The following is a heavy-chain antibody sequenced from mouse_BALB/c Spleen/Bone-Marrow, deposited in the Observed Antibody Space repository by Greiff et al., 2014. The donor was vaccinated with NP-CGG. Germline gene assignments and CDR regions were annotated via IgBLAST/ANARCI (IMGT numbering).Heavy chain of an antibody. J-gene: IGHJ2*01. D-gene: IGHD2-14*01. CDR1: GYTFTSYW. CDR3: AYYRDDVNY. Sequence: DLVKPGASVKLSCKASGYTFTSYWINWIKQRPGQGLEWIGRIAPGSGSTYYNEMFKGKATLTVDTSSSTAYILLSSLSSEDSAVYFCAYYRDDVNYWGQGTTLTVSS. V-gene: IGHV1S41*01. CDR2: IAPGSGST.